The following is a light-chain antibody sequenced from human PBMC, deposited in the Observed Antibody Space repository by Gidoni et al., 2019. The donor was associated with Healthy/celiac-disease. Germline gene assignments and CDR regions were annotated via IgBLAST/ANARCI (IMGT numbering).Light chain of an antibody. CDR2: SNN. J-gene: IGLJ1*01. Sequence: QSVLTQPPSASGTPGQRVTISCSGSSSNIVSNTVNWYQQLPGTAPKLLIYSNNQRPSGVPDRFSGSKSGTSASLAISGLQSEDEADYYCAVWDDSLNGYVFGTGTKVTVL. CDR1: SSNIVSNT. V-gene: IGLV1-44*01. CDR3: AVWDDSLNGYV.